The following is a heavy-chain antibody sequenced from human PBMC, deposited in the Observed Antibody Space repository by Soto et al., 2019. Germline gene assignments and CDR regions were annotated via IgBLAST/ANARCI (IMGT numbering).Heavy chain of an antibody. CDR2: ISSDGNTK. V-gene: IGHV3-30*04. Sequence: QVYLVESGGGVVQPGKSLRLSCTVSGFTFPNFAMHWVRQAPGKGPEWVALISSDGNTKYYADSVKGRFTISRANSKNTLYLQMSGLRLADTAVFYSAKENYFSRSGSPSPYSFDYWGQGTLVTVSS. J-gene: IGHJ4*02. D-gene: IGHD3-10*01. CDR1: GFTFPNFA. CDR3: AKENYFSRSGSPSPYSFDY.